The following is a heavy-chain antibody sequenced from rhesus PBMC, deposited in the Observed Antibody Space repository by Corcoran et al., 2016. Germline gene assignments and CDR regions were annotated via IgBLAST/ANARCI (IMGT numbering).Heavy chain of an antibody. CDR2: IDGNSDNT. D-gene: IGHD1-14*01. J-gene: IGHJ6*01. CDR3: AREKAGTTCGLDS. V-gene: IGHV4-73*01. Sequence: QVKLQQWGEGLVKPSETLSLTCAVYGGSISGYSYWIWIRQPPGQGLEWIGYIDGNSDNTNYKPSLKNRVTISKDTSKNQVALKRSSVTAADTAVYYCAREKAGTTCGLDSWGQGVVVTVSS. CDR1: GGSISGYSY.